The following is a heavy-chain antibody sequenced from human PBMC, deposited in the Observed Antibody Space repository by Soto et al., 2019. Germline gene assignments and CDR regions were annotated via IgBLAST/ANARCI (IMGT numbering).Heavy chain of an antibody. Sequence: SETLSLTCTVSGDSITGNSYYWGWIRQPPGKGLEWIGIIYYSGSTYYNPSLKSRVTISVDTSKNQFSLRLTSVTAADTAVYYCARLYTGAYWYFERWGRGTLVTVSS. V-gene: IGHV4-39*01. CDR1: GDSITGNSYY. J-gene: IGHJ2*01. CDR3: ARLYTGAYWYFER. CDR2: IYYSGST. D-gene: IGHD1-26*01.